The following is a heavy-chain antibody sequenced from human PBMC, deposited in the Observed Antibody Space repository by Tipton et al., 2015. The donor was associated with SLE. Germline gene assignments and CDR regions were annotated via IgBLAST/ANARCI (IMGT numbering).Heavy chain of an antibody. Sequence: GSLRLSCAPSGFTFSTYWMTWVRQAPGKGLEWVANINQNGSETKYVDSVKGRFTISRDNAKNSLYLQMNSLGVEDTAVYYCVRDWGDNEDYWGQGTLVTVSS. CDR1: GFTFSTYW. CDR2: INQNGSET. CDR3: VRDWGDNEDY. D-gene: IGHD3-16*01. V-gene: IGHV3-7*01. J-gene: IGHJ4*02.